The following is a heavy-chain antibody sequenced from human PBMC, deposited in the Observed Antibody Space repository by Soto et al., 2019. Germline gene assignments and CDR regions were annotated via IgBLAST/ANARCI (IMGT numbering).Heavy chain of an antibody. CDR3: AREPYSSSWYRWYYYGMDV. CDR1: GFTFSSYA. D-gene: IGHD6-13*01. Sequence: QAGGSLRLSCAASGFTFSSYAMHWVRQAPGKGLEWVAVISYDGSNKYYADSVKGRFTISRDNSKNTLYLQMNSLRAEDTAVYYCAREPYSSSWYRWYYYGMDVWGQGTTVTVSS. V-gene: IGHV3-30-3*01. J-gene: IGHJ6*02. CDR2: ISYDGSNK.